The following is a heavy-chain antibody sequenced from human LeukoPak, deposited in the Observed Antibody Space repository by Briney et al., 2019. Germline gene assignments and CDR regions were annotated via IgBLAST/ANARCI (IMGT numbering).Heavy chain of an antibody. D-gene: IGHD2-21*02. CDR1: GFTFNNAW. CDR2: IKSKTDGGTT. V-gene: IGHV3-15*01. Sequence: GGSLRLSCAASGFTFNNAWMSWVRQAPGKGLEWVGRIKSKTDGGTTDYAAPVKGRFTISRDDSKTTLYLQMNSLKTEDTAVYYCATGNLVTGFDYWGQGTLATVSS. J-gene: IGHJ4*02. CDR3: ATGNLVTGFDY.